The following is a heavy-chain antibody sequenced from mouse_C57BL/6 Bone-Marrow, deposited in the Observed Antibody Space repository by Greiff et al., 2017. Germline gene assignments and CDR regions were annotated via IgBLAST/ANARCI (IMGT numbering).Heavy chain of an antibody. Sequence: VQLQQPGAELVKPGASVKLSCKASGYTFTSYWMQWVKQRPGQGLEWIGEIDPSDSYTNYNQKFKGKATLTVDTSTSTAYMQLSSLTSEDSAVYYCARGKLAWFAYWGQGTLVTGSA. V-gene: IGHV1-50*01. CDR3: ARGKLAWFAY. CDR2: IDPSDSYT. J-gene: IGHJ3*01. CDR1: GYTFTSYW.